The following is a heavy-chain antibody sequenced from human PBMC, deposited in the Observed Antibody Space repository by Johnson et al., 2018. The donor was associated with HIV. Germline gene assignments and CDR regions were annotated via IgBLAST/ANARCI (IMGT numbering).Heavy chain of an antibody. Sequence: QVQLVESGGGLVKPGGSLRLSCAASGFIFSDYYMSWIRQAPGKGLEWVSYISSSGSTIYYADSVVKGRFTISRDNAKKSVFLQMNSLRGEDTAIYYCARQPDNFWSSDAFDIWGQGTMVTVSS. V-gene: IGHV3-11*04. CDR3: ARQPDNFWSSDAFDI. D-gene: IGHD3-3*01. CDR2: ISSSGSTI. CDR1: GFIFSDYY. J-gene: IGHJ3*02.